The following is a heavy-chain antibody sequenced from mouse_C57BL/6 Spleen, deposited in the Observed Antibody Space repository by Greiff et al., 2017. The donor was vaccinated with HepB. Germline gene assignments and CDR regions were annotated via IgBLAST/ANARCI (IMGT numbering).Heavy chain of an antibody. CDR3: ERLSTTGSAMDY. D-gene: IGHD2-1*01. V-gene: IGHV5-6*01. Sequence: EVKLVESGGDLVKPGGSLKLSCAASGFTFSSYGMSWVRQTPDKRLEWVATISSGGSYTYYPDSVKGRFTISRDNAKNTLYLQMSSLKSEDTAMYYCERLSTTGSAMDYWGQGTSVTVSS. J-gene: IGHJ4*01. CDR1: GFTFSSYG. CDR2: ISSGGSYT.